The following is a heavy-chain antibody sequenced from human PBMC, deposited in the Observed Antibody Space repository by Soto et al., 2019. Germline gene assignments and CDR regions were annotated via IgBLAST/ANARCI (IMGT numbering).Heavy chain of an antibody. CDR3: ARGARGSGTSMDV. J-gene: IGHJ6*02. CDR2: IIPIFGTA. V-gene: IGHV1-69*06. Sequence: SVKVSCKASGGTFSSYAISLGLEAPGQWLEWMGGIIPIFGTANYAQKFQGRVTITADKSTSTAYMELSSLRSEDTAVYYCARGARGSGTSMDVWGQGTTVTGFS. CDR1: GGTFSSYA. D-gene: IGHD3-10*01.